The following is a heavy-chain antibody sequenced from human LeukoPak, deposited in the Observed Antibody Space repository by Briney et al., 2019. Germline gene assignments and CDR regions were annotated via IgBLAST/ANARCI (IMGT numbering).Heavy chain of an antibody. Sequence: SQTLSLTCTVSGGSFSSGDYYWRWIPQPPGKGLEWVGYIYYSGSTYYNPPLKSRVTISVDTSKNQFSLKLSSVTAADTAVYYCARGDYYDSSGYYFDYWGQGTLVTVSS. V-gene: IGHV4-30-4*01. CDR3: ARGDYYDSSGYYFDY. D-gene: IGHD3-22*01. J-gene: IGHJ4*02. CDR2: IYYSGST. CDR1: GGSFSSGDYY.